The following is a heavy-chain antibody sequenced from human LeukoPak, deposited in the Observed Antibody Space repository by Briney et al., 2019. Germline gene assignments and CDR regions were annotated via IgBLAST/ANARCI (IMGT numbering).Heavy chain of an antibody. J-gene: IGHJ4*02. CDR3: TTEYFGGFEY. V-gene: IGHV3-15*07. CDR1: TFTKAW. CDR2: VKNRGDGRTT. Sequence: SGGSLRLYCVVSTFTKAWMNWVRQAPGKGLEWVGRVKNRGDGRTTDYAAPVKGRFIISRDDSKKTVYLQMDSLKTEDTAVYFCTTEYFGGFEYWGQGTLVTVSS. D-gene: IGHD3-16*01.